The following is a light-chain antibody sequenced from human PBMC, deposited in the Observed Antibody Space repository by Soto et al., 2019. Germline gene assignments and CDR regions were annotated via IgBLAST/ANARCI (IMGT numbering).Light chain of an antibody. J-gene: IGKJ1*01. CDR1: QNIRGNE. CDR3: QDYGTSAPWT. Sequence: EVVLTQSPGTLSLSPGERATLSCRASQNIRGNELAWYQQKPGQAPRLLIYRGSSRATGIPDRFSGRGSGTDFTHTSPRLEPEDFAVYYCQDYGTSAPWTFGQGTKEEIK. V-gene: IGKV3-20*01. CDR2: RGS.